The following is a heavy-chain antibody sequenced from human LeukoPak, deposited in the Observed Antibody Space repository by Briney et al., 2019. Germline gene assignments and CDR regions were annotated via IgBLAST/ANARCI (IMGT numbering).Heavy chain of an antibody. J-gene: IGHJ4*02. V-gene: IGHV3-74*01. CDR2: INSDGSTS. Sequence: GGSLRLSCAASGFTFSSYWMHWVRQAPGKGLVWVSGINSDGSTSSYADSVKGRFSISRDNAKNTLYLKMNSLRAEDTAVYFCARDEGYYFDYWGQGALVTVSS. CDR3: ARDEGYYFDY. CDR1: GFTFSSYW.